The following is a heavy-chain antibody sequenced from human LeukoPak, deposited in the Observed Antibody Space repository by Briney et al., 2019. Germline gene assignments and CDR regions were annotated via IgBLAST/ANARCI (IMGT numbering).Heavy chain of an antibody. V-gene: IGHV3-21*01. D-gene: IGHD3-22*01. CDR3: ARDHSDSSGYPLPFDY. Sequence: GGSLRLSCAAPGFTFSSYSMNWVRQAPGKGLEWVSSISSSSSYIYYADSVKGRFTISRDNAKNSLYLQMNSLRAEDTAVYYCARDHSDSSGYPLPFDYWGQGTLVTVSS. CDR1: GFTFSSYS. J-gene: IGHJ4*02. CDR2: ISSSSSYI.